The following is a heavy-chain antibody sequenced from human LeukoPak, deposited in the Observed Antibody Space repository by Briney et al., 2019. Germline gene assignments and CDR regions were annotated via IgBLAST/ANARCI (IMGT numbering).Heavy chain of an antibody. D-gene: IGHD2-2*01. CDR2: IYYSGST. V-gene: IGHV4-59*08. J-gene: IGHJ5*02. Sequence: NPSETLSLTCTVSGGSISSYYWSWIRQPPGKGLEWIGYIYYSGSTNYNPSLKSRVTISVDTSKNQFSLKLSSVTAADTAVYYCARNRYQLQRPREFDPWGQGALVTVSS. CDR3: ARNRYQLQRPREFDP. CDR1: GGSISSYY.